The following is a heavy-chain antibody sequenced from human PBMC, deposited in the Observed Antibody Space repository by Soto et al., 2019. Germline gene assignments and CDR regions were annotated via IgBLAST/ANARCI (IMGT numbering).Heavy chain of an antibody. CDR1: GYRFASYA. D-gene: IGHD3-10*01. Sequence: QVHLVQSGGEVKKTGASVTVSCKASGYRFASYAIVWVRQDPGQGLEWVGWISAYNGNTRYAQKLQGRVTMTTDTSTSTAYMELRSLKSDDTAVYYCARERVTLVRGPQNWFDPWGQGTLVTVSS. V-gene: IGHV1-18*01. CDR2: ISAYNGNT. J-gene: IGHJ5*02. CDR3: ARERVTLVRGPQNWFDP.